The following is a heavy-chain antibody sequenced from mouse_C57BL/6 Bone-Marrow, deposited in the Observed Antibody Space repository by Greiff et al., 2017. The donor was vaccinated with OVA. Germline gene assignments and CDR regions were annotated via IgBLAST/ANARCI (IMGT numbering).Heavy chain of an antibody. V-gene: IGHV1-85*01. CDR2: IYPRDGST. D-gene: IGHD2-4*01. CDR3: ARLLMITRAWFAY. CDR1: GYTFTSYD. J-gene: IGHJ3*01. Sequence: VQLQQSGPELVKPGASVKLSCKASGYTFTSYDINWVKQRPGPGLEWIGWIYPRDGSTKYNEKFKGKATLTVDTPSSTAYMELHSLTSEDSAVYFCARLLMITRAWFAYWGQGTLVTVSA.